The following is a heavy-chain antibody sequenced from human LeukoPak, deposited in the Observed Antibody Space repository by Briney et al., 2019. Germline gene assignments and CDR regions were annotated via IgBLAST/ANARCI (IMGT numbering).Heavy chain of an antibody. V-gene: IGHV1-18*01. CDR2: ISAYNGNT. J-gene: IGHJ4*02. CDR1: GYTFTSYG. CDR3: ARDLSDSGDYDGLDY. D-gene: IGHD4-17*01. Sequence: ASVKVSCKASGYTFTSYGISWVRQAPGQGLEWMGWISAYNGNTNYAQKLQGRVTMTTDTSTSTAYMELRSLRSDDTAVYYCARDLSDSGDYDGLDYWGQGTLVTVSS.